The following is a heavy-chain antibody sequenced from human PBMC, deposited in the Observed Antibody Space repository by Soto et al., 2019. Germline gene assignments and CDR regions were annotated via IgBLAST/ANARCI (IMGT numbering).Heavy chain of an antibody. J-gene: IGHJ6*02. CDR1: GFTFSSYS. V-gene: IGHV3-21*01. Sequence: GGSLRLSCAASGFTFSSYSINWVRQAPWKGLEWVSSISSSSSYIYYADSVKGRFTISRDNAKNSLYLQMNGLRAEDTAVYYCARGGPYYGEEEYGMDVSGQGTTLTLSS. D-gene: IGHD4-17*01. CDR3: ARGGPYYGEEEYGMDV. CDR2: ISSSSSYI.